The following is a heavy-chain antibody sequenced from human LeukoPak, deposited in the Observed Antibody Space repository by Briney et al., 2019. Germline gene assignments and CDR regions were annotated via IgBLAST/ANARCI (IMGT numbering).Heavy chain of an antibody. CDR1: GFTFSSYA. J-gene: IGHJ6*03. CDR3: AKLGGQELHNYYVAV. CDR2: IDSGEST. Sequence: GGSLRLSCAASGFTFSSYAMSWVRQAPGKGLEWVSGIDSGESTYYSNFAKGRFTISRDNCNNTLYLQMNSLRAEDTAVYYCAKLGGQELHNYYVAVCGKGTTVAVSS. V-gene: IGHV3-23*01. D-gene: IGHD3-16*01.